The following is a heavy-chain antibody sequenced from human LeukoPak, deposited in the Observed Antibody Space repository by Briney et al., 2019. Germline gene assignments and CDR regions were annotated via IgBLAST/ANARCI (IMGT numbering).Heavy chain of an antibody. CDR2: INHSGST. D-gene: IGHD3-9*01. CDR1: GGSISSSPYY. CDR3: ASGYYDILTGYYSVNDY. J-gene: IGHJ4*02. Sequence: PSETLSLTCTVSGGSISSSPYYWGWIRQPPGKGLEWIGEINHSGSTNYNPSLKSRVTISVDTSKNQFSLKQSSVTAADTAVYYCASGYYDILTGYYSVNDYWGQGTLVTVSS. V-gene: IGHV4-39*07.